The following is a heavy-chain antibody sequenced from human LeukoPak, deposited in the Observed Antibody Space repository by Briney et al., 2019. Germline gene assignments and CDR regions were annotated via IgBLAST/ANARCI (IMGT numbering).Heavy chain of an antibody. CDR2: IKQDGSEK. CDR1: GFTFSSYW. J-gene: IGHJ4*02. CDR3: ARDSDYYGSGSYYTL. D-gene: IGHD3-10*01. V-gene: IGHV3-7*05. Sequence: GGSLRLSCAASGFTFSSYWMSWVRQAPGKGLEWVANIKQDGSEKYYVDSVKGRFTISRDNAKNSLYLQMNSLRAEDTAVYYCARDSDYYGSGSYYTLWGQGTLVTVSS.